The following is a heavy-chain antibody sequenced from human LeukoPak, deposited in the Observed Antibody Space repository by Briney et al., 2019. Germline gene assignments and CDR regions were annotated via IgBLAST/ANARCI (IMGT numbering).Heavy chain of an antibody. D-gene: IGHD3-16*01. Sequence: ASVKVSCKASGYTFTGYYMHWVRQAPGQGLEWMGWINPNSGGTNYAQKFQGRVTVTRDTSISTAYMELSRLRSDDTAVYYCARVGANYYYYYMDVWGKGTTVTVSS. CDR1: GYTFTGYY. V-gene: IGHV1-2*02. CDR2: INPNSGGT. J-gene: IGHJ6*03. CDR3: ARVGANYYYYYMDV.